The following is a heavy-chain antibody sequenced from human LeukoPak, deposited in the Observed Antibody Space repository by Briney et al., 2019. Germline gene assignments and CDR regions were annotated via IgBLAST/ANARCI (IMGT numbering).Heavy chain of an antibody. D-gene: IGHD3-3*01. J-gene: IGHJ6*04. V-gene: IGHV1-69*05. CDR3: ARGIFWSGPPDV. CDR2: IIPIFGTA. Sequence: SVKVSCKASGGTFSSYAISWVRQAPGQGLEWMGGIIPIFGTANYAQKLQGRVTITTDESTSTAYMELSSLRSEDTAVYYCARGIFWSGPPDVWAKGTTVTVSS. CDR1: GGTFSSYA.